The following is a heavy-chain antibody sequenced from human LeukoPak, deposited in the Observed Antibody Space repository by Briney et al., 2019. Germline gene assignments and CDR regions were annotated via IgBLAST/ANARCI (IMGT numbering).Heavy chain of an antibody. V-gene: IGHV3-23*01. D-gene: IGHD3-22*01. CDR2: ISGSGGST. CDR1: GFTFSSYA. CDR3: AKPVNYYDSSGYLDY. J-gene: IGHJ4*02. Sequence: GGSLRLSCAASGFTFSSYAMSWVRQAPGKGLEWDSAISGSGGSTYYADSVKGRFTISRDNSKNTLYLQMNSLRAEDTAVYYWAKPVNYYDSSGYLDYWGQGTLVTVSS.